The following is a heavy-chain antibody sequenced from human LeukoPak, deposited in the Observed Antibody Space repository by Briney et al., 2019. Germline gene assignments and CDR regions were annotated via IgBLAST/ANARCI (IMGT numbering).Heavy chain of an antibody. V-gene: IGHV4-59*08. CDR3: ARGVDY. CDR2: ISYLGSS. J-gene: IGHJ4*02. Sequence: SETLSLTCNVSGGSISNYFWSWIRQPPGGGLEWIGYISYLGSSNYNPSLKGRVTFSVDTSKNQFSLKLSSVTAADTAVYYCARGVDYWGQGALVTVSS. CDR1: GGSISNYF. D-gene: IGHD3-10*01.